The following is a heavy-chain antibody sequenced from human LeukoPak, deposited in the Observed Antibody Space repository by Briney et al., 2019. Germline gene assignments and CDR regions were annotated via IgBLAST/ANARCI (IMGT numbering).Heavy chain of an antibody. CDR2: IYYSGST. Sequence: PSETLSLTCTVSGGSISSGGYYWSWIRQHPGKGLEWIVYIYYSGSTYYNPSLKSRVTISVDTSKNQFSLKLSSVTAADTAVYYCARGRFSTKPPYYYYYGMDVWAKGPRSPSP. J-gene: IGHJ6*02. CDR3: ARGRFSTKPPYYYYYGMDV. CDR1: GGSISSGGYY. V-gene: IGHV4-31*03. D-gene: IGHD2/OR15-2a*01.